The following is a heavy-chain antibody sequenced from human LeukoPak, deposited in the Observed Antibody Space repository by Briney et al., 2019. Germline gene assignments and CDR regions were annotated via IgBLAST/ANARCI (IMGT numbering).Heavy chain of an antibody. CDR1: GYSFTSYW. Sequence: LGESLKISCKGSGYSFTSYWIAWVRQMPGKGLEWMGIVYPGDSDTRYGPSFQGQVTISADKSITTAYLQWSSLKASDTAMYYCARVRVLNWFDPWGQGTLVTVSS. J-gene: IGHJ5*02. CDR3: ARVRVLNWFDP. CDR2: VYPGDSDT. D-gene: IGHD4/OR15-4a*01. V-gene: IGHV5-51*01.